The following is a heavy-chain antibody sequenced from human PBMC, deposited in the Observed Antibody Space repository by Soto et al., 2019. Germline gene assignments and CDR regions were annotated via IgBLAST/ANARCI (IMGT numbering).Heavy chain of an antibody. V-gene: IGHV1-2*02. CDR1: GDTFTDSS. D-gene: IGHD5-12*01. Sequence: ASVKVSCKTSGDTFTDSSMHWVRQAPGQGLEWMGWINLNSGDTNYAEKFRGRVTMTRDTSIITAYMELTRLKSDDTAVYYCPRDLGGYDLYGPDTWGQGTLVTVSS. J-gene: IGHJ5*02. CDR2: INLNSGDT. CDR3: PRDLGGYDLYGPDT.